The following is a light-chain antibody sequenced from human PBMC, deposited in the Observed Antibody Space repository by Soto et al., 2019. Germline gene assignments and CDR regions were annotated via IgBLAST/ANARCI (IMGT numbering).Light chain of an antibody. CDR3: QQHESYPRT. CDR1: QRINTW. V-gene: IGKV1-5*03. Sequence: DIQMTQSPSTLSASVGDRVTITCRASQRINTWLAWYQQKPGKAPRLLIYTASSLESGVPSRFSGSGSGKEFTLTISSLQPDDFATYYCQQHESYPRTFGQGTKVEIK. CDR2: TAS. J-gene: IGKJ1*01.